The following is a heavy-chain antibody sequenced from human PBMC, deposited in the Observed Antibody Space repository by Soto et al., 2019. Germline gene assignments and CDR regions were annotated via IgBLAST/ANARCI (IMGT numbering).Heavy chain of an antibody. CDR1: GGCFSGYY. CDR3: ARCPAGMTYWFDS. D-gene: IGHD1-1*01. Sequence: PSETLSLTCAVYGGCFSGYYWRWIRQPPGKGLESIGEINHSGSTNYNPSLKSRVTISVDTSKNQFCLKRSSVIAADTAVYYCARCPAGMTYWFDSWGQGTLVTVSS. CDR2: INHSGST. V-gene: IGHV4-34*01. J-gene: IGHJ5*01.